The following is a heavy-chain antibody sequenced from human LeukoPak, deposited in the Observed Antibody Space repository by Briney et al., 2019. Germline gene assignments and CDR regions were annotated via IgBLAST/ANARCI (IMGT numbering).Heavy chain of an antibody. CDR2: ISAYNGNT. CDR3: ARDPHRRTVVGATDY. J-gene: IGHJ4*02. V-gene: IGHV1-18*01. CDR1: GYTFTSYG. D-gene: IGHD1-26*01. Sequence: ASVKVSCKASGYTFTSYGISWVRQAPGQGLEWMGWISAYNGNTNYAQKLQGRVTMTTDTSTSTAYMELRSLRSDDTAVYYCARDPHRRTVVGATDYWGQGTLVTVSS.